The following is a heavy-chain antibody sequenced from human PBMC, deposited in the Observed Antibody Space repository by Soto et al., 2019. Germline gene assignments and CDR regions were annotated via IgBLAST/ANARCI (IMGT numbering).Heavy chain of an antibody. CDR3: ARAGDRGVATAHYYYGMDV. CDR1: GGTFSSYA. J-gene: IGHJ6*02. D-gene: IGHD5-12*01. CDR2: IIPIFGTA. V-gene: IGHV1-69*01. Sequence: QVQLVQSGAEVKKPGSSVKVSCKASGGTFSSYAISWVRQAPGQGLEWLGGIIPIFGTAHYAQKFQVRATITADESTSTAYMELSSLRSEDTSVYYCARAGDRGVATAHYYYGMDVWGQGTTVTVSS.